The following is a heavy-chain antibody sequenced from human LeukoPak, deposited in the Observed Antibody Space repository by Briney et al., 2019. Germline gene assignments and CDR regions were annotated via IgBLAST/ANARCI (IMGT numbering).Heavy chain of an antibody. CDR1: GGSISSYY. V-gene: IGHV4-59*01. CDR2: LYSSGST. CDR3: ARRRRDGDNFDL. J-gene: IGHJ4*02. Sequence: PSETLSLTCTVSGGSISSYYWNWIRQPPGKGLEWIGYLYSSGSTNYNPSLKSRVTISEDTSKNQFSLKLSSVTAADTATYYCARRRRDGDNFDLWGQGTLVTVSS. D-gene: IGHD5-24*01.